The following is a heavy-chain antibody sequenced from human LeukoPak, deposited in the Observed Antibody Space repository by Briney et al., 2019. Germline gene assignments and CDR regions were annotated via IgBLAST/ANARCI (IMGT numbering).Heavy chain of an antibody. Sequence: GGSLRLSCAASGFIFTNYWMSWVRQAPGKGLEWVANIKQDGSEKHYVDSMKGRFTISRDNAKNSVYLQMNSLRAEDTAVYFCARIGYSSSCFDYWGQGTLVTVSS. V-gene: IGHV3-7*01. J-gene: IGHJ4*03. D-gene: IGHD6-19*01. CDR1: GFIFTNYW. CDR2: IKQDGSEK. CDR3: ARIGYSSSCFDY.